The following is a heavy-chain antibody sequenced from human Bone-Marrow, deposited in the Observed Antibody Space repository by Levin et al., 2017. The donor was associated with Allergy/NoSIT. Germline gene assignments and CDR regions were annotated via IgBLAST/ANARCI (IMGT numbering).Heavy chain of an antibody. CDR3: VKLPHKGPGRYYYAMGV. Sequence: LSLTCAASGFTFRNYAINWVRPAPGKGLEWVSVISGSAGSTHYTDSVKGRFTISRDSSKDTLYLQMNNLRPDDTAVYYCVKLPHKGPGRYYYAMGVWGQGTTVTVSS. CDR2: ISGSAGST. CDR1: GFTFRNYA. V-gene: IGHV3-23*01. J-gene: IGHJ6*02.